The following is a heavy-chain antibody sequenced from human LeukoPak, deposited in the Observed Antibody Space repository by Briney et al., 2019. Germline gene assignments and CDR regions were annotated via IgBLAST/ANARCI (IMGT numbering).Heavy chain of an antibody. CDR1: GDTFTSYA. Sequence: ASVKVSCKTSGDTFTSYAMHWVRQAPGQRLEWMGWINAGNGNTKYSQKFQGRVTITRDTSTSTAYMELRSLRSDDTAVYYCARERGRDGLYYYYYMDVWGKGTTVTVSS. J-gene: IGHJ6*03. V-gene: IGHV1-3*01. CDR2: INAGNGNT. D-gene: IGHD5-24*01. CDR3: ARERGRDGLYYYYYMDV.